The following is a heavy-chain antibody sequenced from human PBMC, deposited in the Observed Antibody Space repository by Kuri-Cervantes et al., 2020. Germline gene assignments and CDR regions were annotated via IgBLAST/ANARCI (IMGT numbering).Heavy chain of an antibody. CDR1: GGSISSSSYY. J-gene: IGHJ4*02. D-gene: IGHD3-3*01. CDR2: IYYSGST. Sequence: SETLSLTCTVSGGSISSSSYYWSWIRQPPGKGLEWNGYIYYSGSTNYNPSLKSRVTISVDASKNQSSLKLSSVTAADTAVYYCAREGPGGYYDFWSGRNHFDYWGQGTLVTVSS. CDR3: AREGPGGYYDFWSGRNHFDY. V-gene: IGHV4-61*01.